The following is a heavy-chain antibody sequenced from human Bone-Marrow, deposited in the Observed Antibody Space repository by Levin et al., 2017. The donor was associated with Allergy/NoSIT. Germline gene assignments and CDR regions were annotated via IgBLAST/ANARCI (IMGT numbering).Heavy chain of an antibody. V-gene: IGHV3-21*01. CDR3: ARDPGYCSSTSCYAGWYFDL. CDR1: GFTFSSYS. D-gene: IGHD2-2*01. Sequence: GGSLRLSCAASGFTFSSYSMNWVRQAPGKGLEWVSSISSSSSYIYYADSVKGRFTISRDNAKNSLYLQMNSLRAEDTAVYYCARDPGYCSSTSCYAGWYFDLWGRGTLVTVSS. CDR2: ISSSSSYI. J-gene: IGHJ2*01.